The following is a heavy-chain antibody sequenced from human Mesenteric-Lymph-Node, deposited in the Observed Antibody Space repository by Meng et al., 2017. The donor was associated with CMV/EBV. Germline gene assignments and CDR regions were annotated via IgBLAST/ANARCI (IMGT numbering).Heavy chain of an antibody. Sequence: GGSLRLSCAASGFTFSTYTMNWVRQAPGKGLEWVSSISSSSRYIYYADSVKGRFTISRDNTKNSLYLQMNSLRAEDTALYHCARVYCGSTSCFSYYYGMDVWGQGTTVTVSS. CDR2: ISSSSRYI. CDR1: GFTFSTYT. CDR3: ARVYCGSTSCFSYYYGMDV. V-gene: IGHV3-21*04. D-gene: IGHD2-2*01. J-gene: IGHJ6*02.